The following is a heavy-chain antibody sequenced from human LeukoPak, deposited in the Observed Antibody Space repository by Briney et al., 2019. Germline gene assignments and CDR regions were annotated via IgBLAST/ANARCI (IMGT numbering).Heavy chain of an antibody. J-gene: IGHJ4*02. Sequence: GESLKISCQVSGFTLSNYWIAWVRQMPGKGLEWMGIIYPDDSDARYRPPFQGLVTISADKSINTVYLQWSSLKASDTAMYYCARQENDYGDCFDYWGQGTLVTVSS. CDR2: IYPDDSDA. D-gene: IGHD4-17*01. CDR3: ARQENDYGDCFDY. CDR1: GFTLSNYW. V-gene: IGHV5-51*01.